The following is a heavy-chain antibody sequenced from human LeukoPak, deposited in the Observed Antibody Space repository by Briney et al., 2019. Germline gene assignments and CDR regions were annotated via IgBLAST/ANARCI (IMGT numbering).Heavy chain of an antibody. Sequence: SETLSLTCAVYGGSFSGYYWSWIRQPPGKGLEWIGEINHSGSTNYNPSLKSRVTISVDTSKNQFSLKLSSVTAADTAVYYCASRYDCSSTSCYTNSSNWFDPWGQGTLVTVSS. CDR2: INHSGST. CDR3: ASRYDCSSTSCYTNSSNWFDP. V-gene: IGHV4-34*01. D-gene: IGHD2-2*02. CDR1: GGSFSGYY. J-gene: IGHJ5*02.